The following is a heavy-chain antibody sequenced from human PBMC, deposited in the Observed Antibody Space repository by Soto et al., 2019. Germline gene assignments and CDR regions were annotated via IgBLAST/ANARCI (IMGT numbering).Heavy chain of an antibody. CDR3: ARESRYCSGGSCYFLPGIDY. Sequence: QVQLVQSGAEVKKPGSSVKVSCKASGGTFSSYAISWVRQAPGQGLEWMGGIIPIFGTANYAQKFQGRVTITADESTRTDYMERSSLRSEDTAVYYCARESRYCSGGSCYFLPGIDYWGQGTLVTVSS. CDR1: GGTFSSYA. CDR2: IIPIFGTA. D-gene: IGHD2-15*01. J-gene: IGHJ4*02. V-gene: IGHV1-69*12.